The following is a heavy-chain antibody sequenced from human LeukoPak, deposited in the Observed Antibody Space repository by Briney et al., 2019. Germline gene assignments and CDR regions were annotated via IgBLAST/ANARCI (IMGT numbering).Heavy chain of an antibody. Sequence: GGSLRLSCAASGFTFSSYVMHGVRQAPGKGLEGVAVICYDGSNKYYADSVKGRFTISRDNSKNTLYLQMNSLRAEERAVYYCARDLGIEAAGTEDDAFDIWGQGTMVTVSS. CDR3: ARDLGIEAAGTEDDAFDI. D-gene: IGHD6-13*01. CDR1: GFTFSSYV. CDR2: ICYDGSNK. V-gene: IGHV3-33*01. J-gene: IGHJ3*02.